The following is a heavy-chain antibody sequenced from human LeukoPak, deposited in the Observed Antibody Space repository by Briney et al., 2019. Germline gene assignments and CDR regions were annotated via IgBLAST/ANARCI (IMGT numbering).Heavy chain of an antibody. D-gene: IGHD6-25*01. V-gene: IGHV1-69*13. Sequence: SVKVPCKASGGTFSSYAISWERQAPGQGLEWMGGIIPIFGTANYAQKFQGRVTITADESTSTAYMELSSLRSEDTAVYYCASTGYSSGNDYWGQGTLVTVSS. CDR1: GGTFSSYA. CDR2: IIPIFGTA. J-gene: IGHJ4*02. CDR3: ASTGYSSGNDY.